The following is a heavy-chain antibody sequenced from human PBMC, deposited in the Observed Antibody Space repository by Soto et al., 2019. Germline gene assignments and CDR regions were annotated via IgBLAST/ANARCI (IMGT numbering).Heavy chain of an antibody. V-gene: IGHV4-61*01. CDR2: IYYSGST. J-gene: IGHJ6*02. Sequence: QVQLQESGPGLVKPSETLSLTCTVSGGSVSSGSYYWSWIRQPPGKGLEWIGYIYYSGSTNYNPSLKSRVTISVDTSKNQFSLKLSSVTAADTAVYYCARRRSAWYYYGMDVWGQGTTVTVSS. CDR1: GGSVSSGSYY. CDR3: ARRRSAWYYYGMDV.